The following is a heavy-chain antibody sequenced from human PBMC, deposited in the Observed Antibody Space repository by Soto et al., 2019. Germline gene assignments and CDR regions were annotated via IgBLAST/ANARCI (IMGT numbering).Heavy chain of an antibody. D-gene: IGHD1-7*01. Sequence: GESLKISCKGSGYNFASYWIGWVRQMPGKGLEWMGIVYPGDSDTRYSPSFQGQVTISADKSISTAYLHWSSLKASDTAVYYCARHIGSNWNSASYYYSMDVWAKGTTVTVSS. CDR1: GYNFASYW. V-gene: IGHV5-51*01. CDR2: VYPGDSDT. J-gene: IGHJ6*04. CDR3: ARHIGSNWNSASYYYSMDV.